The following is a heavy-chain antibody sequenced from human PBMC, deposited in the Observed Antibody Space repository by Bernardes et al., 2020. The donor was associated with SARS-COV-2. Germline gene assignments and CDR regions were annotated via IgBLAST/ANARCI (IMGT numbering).Heavy chain of an antibody. Sequence: GGSLRLSCAASGFTFTDHAIHWVRQTPGKGLEWVAPVPYDGNNKFYADSVKGRFTVSRDNSKNTVYLQMNSLRPEDTAVYYCARENCLSTSCYTFFDFWGQGTLVTVSS. CDR3: ARENCLSTSCYTFFDF. V-gene: IGHV3-30-3*01. CDR2: VPYDGNNK. CDR1: GFTFTDHA. D-gene: IGHD2-2*02. J-gene: IGHJ4*02.